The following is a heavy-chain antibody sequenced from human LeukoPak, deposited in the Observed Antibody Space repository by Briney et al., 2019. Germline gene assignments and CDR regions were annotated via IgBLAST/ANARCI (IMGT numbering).Heavy chain of an antibody. CDR1: GIILSDHW. D-gene: IGHD2-2*01. CDR2: IESDASRT. Sequence: PGGSLGLSCAASGIILSDHWMYWVRQGPDRGLAHVSRIESDASRTTYADSVKGRFTISRDNAKNPLYLQMNSLRAEDTAVYYCASAFVVVPAPGTMDVWGKGTTVTVSS. J-gene: IGHJ6*04. V-gene: IGHV3-74*03. CDR3: ASAFVVVPAPGTMDV.